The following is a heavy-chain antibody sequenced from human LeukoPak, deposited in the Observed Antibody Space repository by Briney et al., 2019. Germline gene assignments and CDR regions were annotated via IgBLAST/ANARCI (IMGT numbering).Heavy chain of an antibody. Sequence: GGSLRLSCSGSGFTFSNYALNWVRQAPGKGLEWVSSISGSGGYRHYADSVKGRFTVSRDIAKKSVSLEMNSLRAEDTAVYYCAKDGVRPDFGDYYSADFWGQGTLVTVSS. CDR3: AKDGVRPDFGDYYSADF. D-gene: IGHD4-17*01. J-gene: IGHJ4*02. CDR2: ISGSGGYR. CDR1: GFTFSNYA. V-gene: IGHV3-21*01.